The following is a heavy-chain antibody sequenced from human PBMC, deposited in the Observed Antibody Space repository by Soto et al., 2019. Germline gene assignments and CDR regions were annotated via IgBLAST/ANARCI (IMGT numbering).Heavy chain of an antibody. D-gene: IGHD3-3*01. CDR2: ISYDGSNK. CDR3: AKDQDASKYYDFWSGFPFY. V-gene: IGHV3-30*18. J-gene: IGHJ4*02. Sequence: LRLSCAASGFTFSSYGMHWVRQAPGKGLEWVAVISYDGSNKYYADSVKGRFTISRDNSKNTLYLQMNSLRAEDTAVYYCAKDQDASKYYDFWSGFPFYWGQGTLVTVSS. CDR1: GFTFSSYG.